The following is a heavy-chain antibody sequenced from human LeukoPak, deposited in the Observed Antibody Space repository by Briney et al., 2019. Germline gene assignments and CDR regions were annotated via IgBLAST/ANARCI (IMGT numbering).Heavy chain of an antibody. J-gene: IGHJ6*03. V-gene: IGHV1-18*01. CDR1: GYTFTSYG. Sequence: ASVKVSCKASGYTFTSYGISWVRQAPGQGLEWMGWISAYNGNTNYAQKLQGRVTMTTDTSTSTAYMELSSLRSEDTAVYYCARGAPDFWNVYYMDVWGKGTTVSVSS. D-gene: IGHD3-3*01. CDR2: ISAYNGNT. CDR3: ARGAPDFWNVYYMDV.